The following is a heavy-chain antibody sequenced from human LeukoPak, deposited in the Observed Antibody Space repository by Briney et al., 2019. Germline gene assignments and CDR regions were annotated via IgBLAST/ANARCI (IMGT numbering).Heavy chain of an antibody. D-gene: IGHD4-11*01. V-gene: IGHV3-74*01. CDR2: INSDGSST. CDR3: AKGDDYSNYGAFDY. Sequence: GGSLRLSCAASGFTFSSYWMHWVRQAPGKGLVWVSRINSDGSSTSYADSVKGRFTISRDNAKNTLYLQMNSLRAEDTAVYYCAKGDDYSNYGAFDYWGQGTLVTVSS. J-gene: IGHJ4*02. CDR1: GFTFSSYW.